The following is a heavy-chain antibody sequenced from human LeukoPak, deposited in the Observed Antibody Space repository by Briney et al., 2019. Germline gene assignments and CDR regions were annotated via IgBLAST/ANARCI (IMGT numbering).Heavy chain of an antibody. CDR3: ARDRGSIDDFWSGSFDP. J-gene: IGHJ5*02. V-gene: IGHV3-53*01. CDR2: IYSGGST. D-gene: IGHD3-3*01. Sequence: PGGSLRLSCAASGFTVSSNYMSWVRQAPGKGLEWVSVIYSGGSTYYADSVKGRFTISRDNSKNTLYLQMNSLRAGDTAVYYCARDRGSIDDFWSGSFDPWGQGTLVTVSS. CDR1: GFTVSSNY.